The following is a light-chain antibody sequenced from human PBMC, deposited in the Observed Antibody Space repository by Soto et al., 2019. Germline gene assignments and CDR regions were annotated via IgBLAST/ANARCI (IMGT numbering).Light chain of an antibody. CDR1: QSPVTTDGNTY. CDR3: MQGTDWPYT. V-gene: IGKV2-30*01. Sequence: DIVMTQSPLSLPVTLGQPASISCRSSQSPVTTDGNTYLNWFQQRPGQSPRRLIYKVSSRDSGVPDRFSGSGSGTEFTLKISRVEVEDVGVYYCMQGTDWPYTFGQGTKLEI. J-gene: IGKJ2*01. CDR2: KVS.